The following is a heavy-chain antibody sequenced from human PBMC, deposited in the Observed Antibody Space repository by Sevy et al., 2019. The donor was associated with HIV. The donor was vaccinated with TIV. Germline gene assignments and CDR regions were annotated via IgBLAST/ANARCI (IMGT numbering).Heavy chain of an antibody. D-gene: IGHD2-2*01. CDR2: INQDGSEK. CDR1: GFIFSSYW. CDR3: ERGGCSSTSCYQVGDWFDS. Sequence: GGSLRLSCAASGFIFSSYWMSWVRQAPGKGLEWVANINQDGSEKHYAGSVKGRFSISRDNAKNSLYVQMKGLRADGTAVYYCERGGCSSTSCYQVGDWFDSWGQGTVVTVSS. J-gene: IGHJ5*01. V-gene: IGHV3-7*01.